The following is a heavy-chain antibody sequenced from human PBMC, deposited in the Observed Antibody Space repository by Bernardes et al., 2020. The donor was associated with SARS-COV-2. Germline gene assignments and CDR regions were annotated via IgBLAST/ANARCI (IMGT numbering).Heavy chain of an antibody. V-gene: IGHV3-33*01. CDR3: ASKSSGWYLGY. D-gene: IGHD6-19*01. CDR2: IWYDGSNK. J-gene: IGHJ4*02. Sequence: GGSLRLSCAASGFTFSSYGMHWVRQAPGKGLEWVAVIWYDGSNKYYADSVKGRFTISRDNSKNTLYLQMNSLRAEDTAVYYCASKSSGWYLGYWGQGTLVTVPS. CDR1: GFTFSSYG.